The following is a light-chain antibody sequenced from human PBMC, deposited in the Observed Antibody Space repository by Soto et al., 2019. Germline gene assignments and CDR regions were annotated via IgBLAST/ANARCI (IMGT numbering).Light chain of an antibody. Sequence: QSVLTQPPSVSGAPGQRVTISCTGSSSNIGAGYDVHWYQQLPGTAPKLPIYGNSNRPSGVPDRFSGSKSGTSASLAITGLQAEDEAGYYCQSYDSSLSALYVFGTGTKATVL. CDR1: SSNIGAGYD. J-gene: IGLJ1*01. CDR2: GNS. CDR3: QSYDSSLSALYV. V-gene: IGLV1-40*01.